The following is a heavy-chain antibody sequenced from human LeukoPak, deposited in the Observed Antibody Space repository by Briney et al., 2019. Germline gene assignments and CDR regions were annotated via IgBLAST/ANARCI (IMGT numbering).Heavy chain of an antibody. J-gene: IGHJ4*02. CDR2: IRNDGRNK. D-gene: IGHD4-17*01. Sequence: GGSLRLSCAASGFTFSKYGMYWVRQAPGKGLEWVAFIRNDGRNKYYTDSVKGRFTISRDNSKNTLYLQMNSLRAEDTAVYYCAKDLNYGDLLDYWGQGTLVTVSS. V-gene: IGHV3-30*02. CDR3: AKDLNYGDLLDY. CDR1: GFTFSKYG.